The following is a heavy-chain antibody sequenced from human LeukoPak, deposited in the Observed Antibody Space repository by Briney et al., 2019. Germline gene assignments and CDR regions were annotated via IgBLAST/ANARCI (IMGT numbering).Heavy chain of an antibody. CDR2: VYTSGST. D-gene: IGHD4-11*01. V-gene: IGHV4-4*09. J-gene: IGHJ4*02. CDR1: GGSISGGY. CDR3: AKSYFDYSTYYTYYFNL. Sequence: SETLSLTCTVSGGSISGGYWSWIRQPPGRGLEWIGYVYTSGSTNYNPSLKSRVTISVDTSKSQFALKPSSVTAADTAVYYCAKSYFDYSTYYTYYFNLWGQGALVTVSS.